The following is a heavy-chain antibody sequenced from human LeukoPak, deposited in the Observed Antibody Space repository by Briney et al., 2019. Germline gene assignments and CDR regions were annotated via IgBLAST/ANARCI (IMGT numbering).Heavy chain of an antibody. CDR3: ARAQGGATLPSGYFDY. V-gene: IGHV3-48*03. CDR2: ISSSGSTI. J-gene: IGHJ4*02. CDR1: GFTFSSYE. D-gene: IGHD1-26*01. Sequence: GGSLRLSCAASGFTFSSYEMNLVRQAPGKGPEWDSYISSSGSTIYYADSVKGRFTISRDNAKNSLYLQMNSLRAEDTAVYYCARAQGGATLPSGYFDYWGQGTLVTVSS.